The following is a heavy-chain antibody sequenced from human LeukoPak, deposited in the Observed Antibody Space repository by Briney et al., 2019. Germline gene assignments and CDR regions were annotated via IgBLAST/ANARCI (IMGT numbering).Heavy chain of an antibody. D-gene: IGHD3-22*01. V-gene: IGHV3-21*01. CDR1: GFTFSSYT. Sequence: PGGSLRLSCAASGFTFSSYTMNWVRQAPGKGLEWVSSISSSSTYIYYADSVEGRLTISRDNAENSLFLEMNSLRAEDTAVYYCARDLGTTMITSLGYWGQGTLVTVSS. CDR3: ARDLGTTMITSLGY. J-gene: IGHJ4*02. CDR2: ISSSSTYI.